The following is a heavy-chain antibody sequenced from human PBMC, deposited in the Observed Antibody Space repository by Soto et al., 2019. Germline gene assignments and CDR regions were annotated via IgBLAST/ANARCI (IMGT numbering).Heavy chain of an antibody. CDR1: GGSISSSSYY. D-gene: IGHD4-17*01. Sequence: PSETLSLTCTVSGGSISSSSYYWGWIRQPPGKGLEWIGSIYYSGSTYYNPSLKSRVTISVDTSKNQFSLKLSSVTAVDTAVYYCARQRDYGDSEEYLADYYYMDVWGKGTTVTVSS. V-gene: IGHV4-39*01. J-gene: IGHJ6*03. CDR3: ARQRDYGDSEEYLADYYYMDV. CDR2: IYYSGST.